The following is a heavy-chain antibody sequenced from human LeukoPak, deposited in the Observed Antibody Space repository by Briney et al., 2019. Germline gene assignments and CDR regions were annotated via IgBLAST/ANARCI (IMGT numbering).Heavy chain of an antibody. CDR3: ARLSGATITTYYGMDV. V-gene: IGHV4-59*01. CDR1: GGSISTYY. D-gene: IGHD4-11*01. Sequence: SETLSLTCTVSGGSISTYYWSWIRQPPGKGLEWIAYIHYSGTTNYNPSLKSRVTISVDTSKNHFSLRLSSVTAVDTAVYYCARLSGATITTYYGMDVWGQGTTVTVS. J-gene: IGHJ6*02. CDR2: IHYSGTT.